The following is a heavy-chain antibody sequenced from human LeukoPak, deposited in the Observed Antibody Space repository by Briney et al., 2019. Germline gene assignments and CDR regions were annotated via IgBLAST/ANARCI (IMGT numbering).Heavy chain of an antibody. V-gene: IGHV3-66*01. D-gene: IGHD3-16*02. CDR3: ARGGPGVMITFGGIIVPKFDY. J-gene: IGHJ4*02. Sequence: PGGSLRLSCAASGFTVGSDYMSWVRQAPGKGLEWVSVIYSGGSTYYADSVKGRFTSSRDNSKNTMNLQMNSLRAKDTAVYYCARGGPGVMITFGGIIVPKFDYWGQGTLVTVSS. CDR2: IYSGGST. CDR1: GFTVGSDY.